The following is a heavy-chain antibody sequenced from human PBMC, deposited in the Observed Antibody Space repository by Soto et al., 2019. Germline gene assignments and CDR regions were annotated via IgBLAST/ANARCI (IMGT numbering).Heavy chain of an antibody. CDR3: ARDLPGAAASWVAFDI. D-gene: IGHD2-8*02. V-gene: IGHV3-66*01. Sequence: GGSLRLSCAASGFTVSTNYMNWVRQAPGKGLEWVSFIQSGGGTYYADAVQGRFTISIDSSKNTVYLQMNSLRAEDTAVYYCARDLPGAAASWVAFDIWGQGTMVTVSS. J-gene: IGHJ3*02. CDR1: GFTVSTNY. CDR2: IQSGGGT.